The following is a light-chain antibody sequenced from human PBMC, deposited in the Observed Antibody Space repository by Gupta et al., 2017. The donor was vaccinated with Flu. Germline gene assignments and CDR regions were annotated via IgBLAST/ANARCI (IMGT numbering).Light chain of an antibody. Sequence: LPHPPSASGAPRPRVTSSCSGSSTNIGSNYVYWYQQLPGTAPKLLIYRNNQRPSGVPDRFSGSKSGTSASLAISGLRSEDEADYYCAAWDNSLSHVVFGGGTKLTVL. CDR3: AAWDNSLSHVV. CDR1: STNIGSNY. J-gene: IGLJ2*01. V-gene: IGLV1-47*01. CDR2: RNN.